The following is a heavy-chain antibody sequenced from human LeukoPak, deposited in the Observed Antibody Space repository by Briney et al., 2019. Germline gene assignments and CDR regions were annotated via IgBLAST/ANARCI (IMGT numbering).Heavy chain of an antibody. Sequence: GGSLRLSCAASGFTFSSYAMHWVRQAPGKGLEWVAVISDDGSNKYYADSVKGRFTISRDNSKNTLYLQMNSLRAEDTAVYYCARDFYRSRPYYYDSSGPIGAFDIWGQGTMVTVSS. D-gene: IGHD3-22*01. CDR1: GFTFSSYA. V-gene: IGHV3-30-3*01. CDR2: ISDDGSNK. CDR3: ARDFYRSRPYYYDSSGPIGAFDI. J-gene: IGHJ3*02.